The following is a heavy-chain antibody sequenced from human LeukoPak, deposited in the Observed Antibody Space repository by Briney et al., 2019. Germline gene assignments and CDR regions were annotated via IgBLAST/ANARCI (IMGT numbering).Heavy chain of an antibody. V-gene: IGHV3-74*01. J-gene: IGHJ4*02. CDR3: ATLYAGSTDY. Sequence: GGSLRLSCAASGFTFSSYWMNWVRQAPGKGLVWVARTKPDGSSINYADSVKGRFTISRDNAKNTLYLQMNSLRAEDTAVYYWATLYAGSTDYWGRGTLVTVSS. D-gene: IGHD2-8*01. CDR2: TKPDGSSI. CDR1: GFTFSSYW.